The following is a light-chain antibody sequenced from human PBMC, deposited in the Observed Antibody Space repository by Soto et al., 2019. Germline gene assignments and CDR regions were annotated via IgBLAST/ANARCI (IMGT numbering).Light chain of an antibody. CDR1: SVSIATNY. Sequence: NFMLTQPHSVSESPGKTVTISCTGSSVSIATNYVQWYQQRPGSAPTTVIYEDTQRPSGVPERFSGSIDSSSNSASLTISGLKTEDEADYYCQSYDGSNPDVVFGGGTKLTVL. CDR3: QSYDGSNPDVV. CDR2: EDT. J-gene: IGLJ2*01. V-gene: IGLV6-57*02.